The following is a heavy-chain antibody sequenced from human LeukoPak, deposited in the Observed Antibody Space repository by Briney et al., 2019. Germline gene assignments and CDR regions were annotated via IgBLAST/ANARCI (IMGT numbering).Heavy chain of an antibody. CDR2: IYYSGST. CDR1: GGSICSHY. J-gene: IGHJ5*02. V-gene: IGHV4-59*11. CDR3: ARVNYDILTGPNWFDP. Sequence: PSETLSLTCTVSGGSICSHYWSWIRQSPGKGLEWIGYIYYSGSTNYNPSFKSRVTISVDTSKNQFSLKLSSVTAADTAVYYCARVNYDILTGPNWFDPWGQGTLVTVSS. D-gene: IGHD3-9*01.